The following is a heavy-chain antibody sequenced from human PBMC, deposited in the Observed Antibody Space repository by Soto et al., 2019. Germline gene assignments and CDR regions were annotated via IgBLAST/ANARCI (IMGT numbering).Heavy chain of an antibody. CDR3: ARDAVVPADWFDP. J-gene: IGHJ5*02. D-gene: IGHD2-2*01. CDR1: GGSISSGDYY. Sequence: QVQLQESGPGLVKPSQTLSLTCTVSGGSISSGDYYWSWIRQPPGKVLEWIGYIYYSGSTYYNPSLKSRVTISVDTSKNQFALKLSSVTAADTAVYYCARDAVVPADWFDPGGQGTLVPVSS. V-gene: IGHV4-30-4*01. CDR2: IYYSGST.